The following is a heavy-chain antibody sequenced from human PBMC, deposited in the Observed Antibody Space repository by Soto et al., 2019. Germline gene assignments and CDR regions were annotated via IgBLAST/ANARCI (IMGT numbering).Heavy chain of an antibody. CDR2: ISAYNGNT. CDR3: ARGSITMVRGGPYNWFDP. V-gene: IGHV1-18*04. J-gene: IGHJ5*02. D-gene: IGHD3-10*01. CDR1: GYTFTTYG. Sequence: GASVKVSCKTSGYTFTTYGVSWVRQAPGQGLEWMGWISAYNGNTNYAQKLQGRVTMTTDTSTSTAYMELRGLRSDDTAVYYCARGSITMVRGGPYNWFDPWGQGTLVTVSS.